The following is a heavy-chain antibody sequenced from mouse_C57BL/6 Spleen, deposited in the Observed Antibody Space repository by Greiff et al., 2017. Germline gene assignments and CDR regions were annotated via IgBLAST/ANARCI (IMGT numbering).Heavy chain of an antibody. CDR1: GYTFTDYE. J-gene: IGHJ4*01. CDR2: IDPETGGT. Sequence: VQLKESGAELVRPGASVTLSCKASGYTFTDYEMHWVKQTPVHGLEWIGAIDPETGGTAYNQKFKGKAILTADKSSSTAYMELRSLTSEDSAVYYCTRYHYYAMDYWGQGTSVTVSS. CDR3: TRYHYYAMDY. V-gene: IGHV1-15*01.